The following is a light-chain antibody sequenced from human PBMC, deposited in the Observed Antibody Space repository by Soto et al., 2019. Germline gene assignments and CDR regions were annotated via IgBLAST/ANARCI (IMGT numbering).Light chain of an antibody. Sequence: QSVLTQPPSASGTPGQSVTISCSGSSSNIGSNYGYWYQQLPGTAPKLLIYSNSQRPSGVPDRFSGSKSGTSASLAIRGLRSEDEADYYCAAWDNSLSVWVFGGGTQLPVL. V-gene: IGLV1-47*02. CDR1: SSNIGSNY. CDR2: SNS. CDR3: AAWDNSLSVWV. J-gene: IGLJ3*02.